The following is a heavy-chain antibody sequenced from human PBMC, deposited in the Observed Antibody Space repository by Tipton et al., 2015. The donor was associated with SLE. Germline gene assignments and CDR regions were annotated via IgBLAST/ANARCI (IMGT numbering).Heavy chain of an antibody. J-gene: IGHJ6*03. Sequence: TLSLTCVVSGASITTEGYSWSWMRQPPGKGLEWIGYVFHTGSAYYNPSLRSRLTISLDTSRNHFSLRLSSVTAADTAVYYCARSHSSGRDYYYYMDVWGNGTTVTVS. CDR3: ARSHSSGRDYYYYMDV. CDR1: GASITTEGYS. D-gene: IGHD6-19*01. V-gene: IGHV4-30-2*02. CDR2: VFHTGSA.